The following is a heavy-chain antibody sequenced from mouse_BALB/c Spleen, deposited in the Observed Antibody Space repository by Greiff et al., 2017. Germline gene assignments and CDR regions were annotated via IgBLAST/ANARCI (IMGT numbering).Heavy chain of an antibody. V-gene: IGHV5-6-5*01. D-gene: IGHD1-1*01. CDR3: ARFYYYGSSVYYAMDY. Sequence: EVKVVESGGGLVKPGGSLKLSCAASGFTFSSYAMSWVRQTPEKRLEWVASISSGGSTYYPDSVKGRFTISRDNARNILYLQMSSLRSEDTAMYYCARFYYYGSSVYYAMDYWGQGTSVTVSS. CDR1: GFTFSSYA. CDR2: ISSGGST. J-gene: IGHJ4*01.